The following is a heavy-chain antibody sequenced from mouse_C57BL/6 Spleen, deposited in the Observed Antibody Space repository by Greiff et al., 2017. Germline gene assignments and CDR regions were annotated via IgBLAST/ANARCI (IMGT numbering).Heavy chain of an antibody. V-gene: IGHV5-16*01. D-gene: IGHD2-3*01. CDR1: GFTFSDYY. J-gene: IGHJ3*01. Sequence: EVKLVESEGGLVQPGSSMKLSCTASGFTFSDYYMAWVRQVPEKGLEWVANINCDGSSTYYLDSLKSRFIISRDNAKNILYLQMSSLKSEDTATYYCARAVYDGYYETWFAYWGQGTLVTVSA. CDR3: ARAVYDGYYETWFAY. CDR2: INCDGSST.